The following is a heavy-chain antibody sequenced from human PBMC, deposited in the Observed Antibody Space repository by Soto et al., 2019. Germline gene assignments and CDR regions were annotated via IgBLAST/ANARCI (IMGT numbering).Heavy chain of an antibody. CDR3: AREMQYYDSSGYLNWFDP. Sequence: SETLSLTCTVSGGSISSYYWSWIRQPPGKGLEWIGYIYYSGSTNYNPSLKSRVTISVDTSKDQFSLKLSSVTAADTAVYYCAREMQYYDSSGYLNWFDPWGQGTLVTVSS. D-gene: IGHD3-22*01. J-gene: IGHJ5*02. V-gene: IGHV4-59*01. CDR2: IYYSGST. CDR1: GGSISSYY.